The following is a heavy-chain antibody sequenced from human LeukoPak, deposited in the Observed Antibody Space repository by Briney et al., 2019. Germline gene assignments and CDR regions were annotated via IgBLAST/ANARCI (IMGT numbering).Heavy chain of an antibody. J-gene: IGHJ4*02. D-gene: IGHD3-3*01. Sequence: PGGSLRLSCATSGFTFSRYAMYWVRQAPGKGLEYVSGISSNGGSTYYANSVKGRFTISRDNSKNTLYLQVGSLRAEDMAVYYCARGNTIFGVVYYYFDYWGQGTLVTVSS. CDR1: GFTFSRYA. CDR3: ARGNTIFGVVYYYFDY. CDR2: ISSNGGST. V-gene: IGHV3-64*01.